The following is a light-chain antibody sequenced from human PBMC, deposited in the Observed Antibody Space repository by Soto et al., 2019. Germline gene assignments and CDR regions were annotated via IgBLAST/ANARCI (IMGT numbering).Light chain of an antibody. CDR3: QHYGNSLT. Sequence: DIVLTQSPGTLSLSPGESVTLSCRASQSVSSSHLAWYQQKPGQAPRLFIYGASRRGTGIPDRFSGSGSGTDFTLTISRLQPEDVAVYSCQHYGNSLTFGGGTKVEIK. CDR1: QSVSSSH. J-gene: IGKJ4*01. V-gene: IGKV3-20*01. CDR2: GAS.